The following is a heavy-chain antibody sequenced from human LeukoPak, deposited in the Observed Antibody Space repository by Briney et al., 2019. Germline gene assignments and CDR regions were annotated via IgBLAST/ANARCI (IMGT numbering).Heavy chain of an antibody. J-gene: IGHJ4*02. CDR2: ISSSSSYI. CDR3: ARDPWGTHAY. Sequence: PGRSLRLSCAASGFTFSSYSMNWVRQAPGKGLEWVSSISSSSSYIYYADSVKGRFTISRDNAKNSLYLQMNSLRAEDTAIYYCARDPWGTHAYWGQGTLVTVSS. CDR1: GFTFSSYS. D-gene: IGHD3-16*01. V-gene: IGHV3-21*01.